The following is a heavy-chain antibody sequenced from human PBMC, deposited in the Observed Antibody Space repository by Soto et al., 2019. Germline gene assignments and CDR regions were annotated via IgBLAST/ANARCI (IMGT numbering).Heavy chain of an antibody. CDR3: ARRRDYDILTGYSGLDY. Sequence: GGSLRLSCAASGFTFSSYSINWVRQAPGKGLEWVSCISSSSSTIYYADSVKGRFTISRDNAKNSLYLQMNSLRAEDTAVYYCARRRDYDILTGYSGLDYWGQGTLVTVSS. CDR2: ISSSSSTI. CDR1: GFTFSSYS. V-gene: IGHV3-48*01. D-gene: IGHD3-9*01. J-gene: IGHJ4*02.